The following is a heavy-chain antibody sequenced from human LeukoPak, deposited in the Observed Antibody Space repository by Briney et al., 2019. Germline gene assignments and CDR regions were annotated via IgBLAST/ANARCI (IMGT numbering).Heavy chain of an antibody. J-gene: IGHJ4*02. CDR1: GISVSSNY. V-gene: IGHV3-53*01. D-gene: IGHD5-12*01. Sequence: PGGSLRLSCAASGISVSSNYMSWVRQAPGKGLEWVSGLNSGGSIYYADSVKGRFTISRDNSKNTLYLQMNSLRAEDTAVYYCARGGGYGQDFDYWGQGTLVTVSS. CDR2: LNSGGSI. CDR3: ARGGGYGQDFDY.